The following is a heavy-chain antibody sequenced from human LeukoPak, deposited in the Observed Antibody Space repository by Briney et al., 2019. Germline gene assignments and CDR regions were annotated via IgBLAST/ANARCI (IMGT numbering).Heavy chain of an antibody. CDR1: GYTFTSYG. CDR2: TSAYNGNT. V-gene: IGHV1-18*01. Sequence: ASVKVSCKASGYTFTSYGISWVRQAPGQGLEWMGWTSAYNGNTNYAQKLQGRVTMTTDTSTSTAYMELRSLRSDDTAVYYCARDQFNDYVWGSYPPDYWGQGTLVTVSS. J-gene: IGHJ4*02. D-gene: IGHD3-16*02. CDR3: ARDQFNDYVWGSYPPDY.